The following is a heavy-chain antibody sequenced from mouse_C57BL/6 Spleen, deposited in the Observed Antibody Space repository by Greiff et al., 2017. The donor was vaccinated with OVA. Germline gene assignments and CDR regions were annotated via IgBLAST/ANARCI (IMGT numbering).Heavy chain of an antibody. D-gene: IGHD1-1*01. CDR2: IYPGDGDT. Sequence: QVQLKESGAELVKPGASVKISCKASGYAFSSYWMNWVKQRPGKGLEWIGQIYPGDGDTNYNGKFKGKATLTADKSSSTAYMQLSSLTSEDSAVYFCARRIGSSYWYAMDYWGQGTSVTVSS. CDR3: ARRIGSSYWYAMDY. J-gene: IGHJ4*01. V-gene: IGHV1-80*01. CDR1: GYAFSSYW.